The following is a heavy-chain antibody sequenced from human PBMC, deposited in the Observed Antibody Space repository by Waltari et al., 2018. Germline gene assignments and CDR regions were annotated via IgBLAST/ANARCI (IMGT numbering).Heavy chain of an antibody. CDR1: GASFINYF. CDR3: ARGNDSNWEKTFDM. D-gene: IGHD1-1*01. Sequence: QVQLQESGPGLVKPSEPLSLTCSLSGASFINYFWSWIRQPPGKGLELIGYIYDTGNTNYYPSLRSRVAISIDTLKNQFSLKLTSVIAADTAQYYCARGNDSNWEKTFDMWGQGTLVTVSS. J-gene: IGHJ3*02. V-gene: IGHV4-59*01. CDR2: IYDTGNT.